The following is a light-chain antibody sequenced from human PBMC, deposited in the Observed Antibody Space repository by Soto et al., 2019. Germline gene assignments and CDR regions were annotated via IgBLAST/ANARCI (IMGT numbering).Light chain of an antibody. J-gene: IGKJ1*01. CDR3: QQSYSTLWT. Sequence: DIQMTQSPSSLSASVGDRVTITCRASQSISSYLNWYQQKPGKAPKLLIYAASSLQSGVPSRFSGSGSGTDFTLNISSLQPEDFETYYCQQSYSTLWTFGQGTKVDIK. CDR2: AAS. CDR1: QSISSY. V-gene: IGKV1-39*01.